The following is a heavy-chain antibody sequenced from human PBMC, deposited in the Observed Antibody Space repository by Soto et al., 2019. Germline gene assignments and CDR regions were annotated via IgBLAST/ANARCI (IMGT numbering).Heavy chain of an antibody. Sequence: QVQLVESGGGVVQPGRSLRLSCAASGFTFSSYAMHWVRQAPGKGLEWVAVISYDGSNKYYADSVKGRFTISRDNSKNTLYLQMNSLRAEDTAVYYCARDPYSSGWLIFDYWGQGTLVTVSS. D-gene: IGHD6-19*01. CDR2: ISYDGSNK. V-gene: IGHV3-30-3*01. CDR3: ARDPYSSGWLIFDY. CDR1: GFTFSSYA. J-gene: IGHJ4*02.